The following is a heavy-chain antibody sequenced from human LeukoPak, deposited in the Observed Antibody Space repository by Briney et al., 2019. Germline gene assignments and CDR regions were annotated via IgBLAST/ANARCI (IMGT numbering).Heavy chain of an antibody. D-gene: IGHD5-24*01. Sequence: GASVKVSCKASGYTFTSYGISWVRQAPGQGLEWMGWISAYNGNTNYAQKLQGRVTMTTDTSTSTAYVELRSLRSDDTAVYYCARVWMAAYYYYYMDVWGKGTTVTVSS. CDR3: ARVWMAAYYYYYMDV. CDR1: GYTFTSYG. V-gene: IGHV1-18*01. CDR2: ISAYNGNT. J-gene: IGHJ6*03.